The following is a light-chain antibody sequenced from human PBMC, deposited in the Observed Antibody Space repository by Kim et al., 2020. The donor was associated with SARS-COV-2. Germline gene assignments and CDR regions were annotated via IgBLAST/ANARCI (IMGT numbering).Light chain of an antibody. CDR2: TNT. CDR1: SSNIVAVYA. CDR3: QSYDSSLTASL. J-gene: IGLJ3*02. Sequence: QRFTISGAGTSSNIVAVYAVHWYQHLPGTAPKLLIYTNTNRPSGVSDRFSASKSGTSASLAITGLQAEDEGDYYCQSYDSSLTASLFGGGTQLTVL. V-gene: IGLV1-40*01.